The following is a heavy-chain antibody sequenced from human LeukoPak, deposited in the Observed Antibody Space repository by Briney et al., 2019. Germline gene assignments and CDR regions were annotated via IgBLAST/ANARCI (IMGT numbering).Heavy chain of an antibody. CDR2: ITASGTST. V-gene: IGHV3-23*01. CDR1: GFTFSSYA. Sequence: GGSLRLSCAAAGFTFSSYAMNWVRQAPGKGLEWVSAITASGTSTHHADSVRGRFTISRDNSKNTLYLQMNSLRAEDTAVYYCAKDLATLDAFDVWGQGAMVTVSS. J-gene: IGHJ3*01. D-gene: IGHD5-12*01. CDR3: AKDLATLDAFDV.